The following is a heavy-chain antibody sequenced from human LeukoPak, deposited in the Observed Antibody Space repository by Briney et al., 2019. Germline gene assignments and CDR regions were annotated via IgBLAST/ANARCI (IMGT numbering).Heavy chain of an antibody. D-gene: IGHD1-1*01. J-gene: IGHJ3*02. CDR2: ISWNSDTI. CDR3: ARVPSTTRRHDAFDI. V-gene: IGHV3-9*01. Sequence: GGSLRLSCAVSGFTFDDYAMGWVRQVPGKGLEWVSGISWNSDTIDLADSVKGRFTISRDNAKNSLYLQMNRLRAEDTAVYYFARVPSTTRRHDAFDISGQGTVVSTSS. CDR1: GFTFDDYA.